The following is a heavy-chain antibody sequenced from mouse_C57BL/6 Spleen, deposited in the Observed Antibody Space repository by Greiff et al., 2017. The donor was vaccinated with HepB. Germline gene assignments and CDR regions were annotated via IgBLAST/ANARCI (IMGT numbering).Heavy chain of an antibody. V-gene: IGHV4-1*01. CDR3: ARDMDYGSGSSWFAY. CDR2: INPDSSTK. D-gene: IGHD1-1*01. J-gene: IGHJ3*01. CDR1: GFDFSRYW. Sequence: EVKLLESGGGLVQPGGSLKLSCAASGFDFSRYWMSWVRRAPGKGLEWIGEINPDSSTKNYAQTLKDKFTISRDNAKNTLYLQMSKVRSEDTALYYCARDMDYGSGSSWFAYWGQGTLVTVSA.